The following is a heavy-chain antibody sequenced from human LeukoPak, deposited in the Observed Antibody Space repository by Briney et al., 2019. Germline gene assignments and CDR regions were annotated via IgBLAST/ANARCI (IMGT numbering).Heavy chain of an antibody. V-gene: IGHV4-4*07. CDR3: ARALRGGMIVGGRWAFDI. Sequence: KPSENLSLTCTVSGGSISSYYWSWIRQPAGKGLEWIGRIYTSGSTNYNPSLKSRVTMSVDTSKNQFSLKLSSVTAADTAVYYCARALRGGMIVGGRWAFDIWGQGTMVTVSS. CDR2: IYTSGST. J-gene: IGHJ3*02. CDR1: GGSISSYY. D-gene: IGHD3-22*01.